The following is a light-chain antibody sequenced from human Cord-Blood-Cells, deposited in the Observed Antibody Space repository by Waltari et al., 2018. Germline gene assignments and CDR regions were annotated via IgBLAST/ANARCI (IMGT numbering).Light chain of an antibody. J-gene: IGLJ3*02. Sequence: QSALTQPPSVSGSPGQSVTISCTGTSSDVGSYNRVSWYQQPPGTAPKLMIYEVSNRPSGVPVHVTGSKSGNTASLTISGLQAEDDADYYCSSYTSSSTWVFGGGTKLTVL. CDR1: SSDVGSYNR. V-gene: IGLV2-18*02. CDR2: EVS. CDR3: SSYTSSSTWV.